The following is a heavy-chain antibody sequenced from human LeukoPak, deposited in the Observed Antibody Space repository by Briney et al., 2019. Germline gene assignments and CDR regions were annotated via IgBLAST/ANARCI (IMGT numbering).Heavy chain of an antibody. CDR3: AREYQLFFDY. J-gene: IGHJ4*02. D-gene: IGHD2-2*01. CDR1: GGSISSGSYY. V-gene: IGHV4-61*02. Sequence: SQTLSLTCNASGGSISSGSYYWTWIRQPAGKGLEWIGRLYTSGSSNYNPSLKSRVTISIDTSKNQFSLNLGSVTAADTAVYYCAREYQLFFDYWGQGTLVTVSS. CDR2: LYTSGSS.